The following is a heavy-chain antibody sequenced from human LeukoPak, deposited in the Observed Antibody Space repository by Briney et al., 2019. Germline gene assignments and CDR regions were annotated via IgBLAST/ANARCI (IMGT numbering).Heavy chain of an antibody. Sequence: SETLSLTCTVSGGSISSYYWSWIRQPPGKGLEWIGYIYYSGSTNYNPSLKGRVTISVDTSKNQFSLKLSSVTAADTAVYYCARVHGGNWNYYYYMDVWGKGTTVTVSS. CDR2: IYYSGST. CDR1: GGSISSYY. V-gene: IGHV4-59*01. J-gene: IGHJ6*03. CDR3: ARVHGGNWNYYYYMDV. D-gene: IGHD3-16*01.